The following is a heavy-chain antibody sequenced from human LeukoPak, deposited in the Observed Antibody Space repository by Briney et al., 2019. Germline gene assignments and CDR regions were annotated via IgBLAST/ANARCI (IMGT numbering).Heavy chain of an antibody. CDR2: VSSDGSID. D-gene: IGHD1-7*01. CDR1: GFMFSNYG. CDR3: AREGMGTTFSAWFDP. V-gene: IGHV3-30*03. Sequence: GRSLRLSCAASGFMFSNYGMHWVRQAPGKGLEWVAVVSSDGSIDYYSDSVRGRFTVSRDNSKNTMFLQVNTLRPEDTAVYYCAREGMGTTFSAWFDPWGQGTLVTVSS. J-gene: IGHJ5*02.